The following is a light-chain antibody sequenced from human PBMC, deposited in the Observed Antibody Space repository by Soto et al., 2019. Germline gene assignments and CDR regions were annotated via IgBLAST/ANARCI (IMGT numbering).Light chain of an antibody. CDR3: SSYTSSSTPYD. CDR2: DVS. J-gene: IGLJ1*01. Sequence: QSALTQPASVSGSPGQSITISCTGTSSDVGGYNYVSWYQQHPGKAPELMIYDVSNRPSGVSNRFSGSKSGNTASLTISGLQAEDEADYYCSSYTSSSTPYDFGTGTKVTVL. V-gene: IGLV2-14*01. CDR1: SSDVGGYNY.